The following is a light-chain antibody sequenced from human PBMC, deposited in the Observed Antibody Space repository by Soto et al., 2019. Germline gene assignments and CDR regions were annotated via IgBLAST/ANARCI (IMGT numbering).Light chain of an antibody. CDR2: DAS. V-gene: IGKV3-11*01. J-gene: IGKJ5*01. CDR3: QQRSDWPIT. Sequence: PGERATLSCRASQSASIYLAWYQLKPGQAPRLLIYDASNRATGIPARFSGSGSGTDFTLTISSLEPEDFAVYYCQQRSDWPITFGQGTRLEIK. CDR1: QSASIY.